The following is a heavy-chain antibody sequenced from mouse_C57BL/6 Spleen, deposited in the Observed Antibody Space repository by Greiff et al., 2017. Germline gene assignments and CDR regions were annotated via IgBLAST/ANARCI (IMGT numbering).Heavy chain of an antibody. J-gene: IGHJ2*01. Sequence: QVQLKQPGAELVKPGASVKLSCKASGYTFTSYWMHWVKQRPGQGLEWIGMIHPNSGSTNYNEKFTSKATLTVDKSSSTAYMQLSSLTSEDSAVYYCARITMVTTWDFDYWGQGTTLTVSS. CDR3: ARITMVTTWDFDY. D-gene: IGHD2-2*01. CDR1: GYTFTSYW. CDR2: IHPNSGST. V-gene: IGHV1-64*01.